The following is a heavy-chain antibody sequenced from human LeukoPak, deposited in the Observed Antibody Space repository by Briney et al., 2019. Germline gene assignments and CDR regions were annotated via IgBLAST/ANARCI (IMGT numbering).Heavy chain of an antibody. D-gene: IGHD5-24*01. CDR1: GFIFSGYW. J-gene: IGHJ6*03. Sequence: GGSLRLSCGASGFIFSGYWMHWVRQAPGKGLEWVSHIDSEGISVTYGDPAKGRFTMSRDNAKNTVYLQMNSLRAEDTAVYYCARGESSPINYYYYMDVWGKGTTVTVSS. V-gene: IGHV3-74*01. CDR3: ARGESSPINYYYYMDV. CDR2: IDSEGISV.